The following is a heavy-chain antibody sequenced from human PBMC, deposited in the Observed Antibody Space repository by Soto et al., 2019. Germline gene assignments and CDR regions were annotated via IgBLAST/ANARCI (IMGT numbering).Heavy chain of an antibody. J-gene: IGHJ4*02. CDR2: ISTNGDST. Sequence: EVQLVESGGGLVQPGGPLRLSCAASGFTSGTYPMHWARQAPGKGLEYVSAISTNGDSTFYANSVKGRFTISRDNSKNTLYLQMGSLRAEDMGVYYCAREGMSRPRWVFDYWGQGTLVTASS. CDR1: GFTSGTYP. CDR3: AREGMSRPRWVFDY. V-gene: IGHV3-64*01. D-gene: IGHD6-13*01.